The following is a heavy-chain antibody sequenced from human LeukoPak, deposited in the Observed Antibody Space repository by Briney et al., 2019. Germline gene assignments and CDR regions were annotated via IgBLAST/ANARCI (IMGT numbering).Heavy chain of an antibody. CDR1: GFTFSNYA. Sequence: PGGSLRLSCAASGFTFSNYAMSWVRQAPGKGLESVSVISGTGAYTYYADSVKGRVTISRDNSKNTLYLQMNSLRAEDTALYYCAKDAVFGDYEWVFDYWGQGTLVTVSS. J-gene: IGHJ4*02. CDR2: ISGTGAYT. CDR3: AKDAVFGDYEWVFDY. D-gene: IGHD4-17*01. V-gene: IGHV3-23*01.